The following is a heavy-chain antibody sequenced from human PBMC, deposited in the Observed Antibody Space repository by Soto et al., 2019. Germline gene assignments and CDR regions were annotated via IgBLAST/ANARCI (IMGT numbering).Heavy chain of an antibody. Sequence: PSETLSLTCTVSGGSISSSSYFWGWILQPPGKGLEWIGSIYYSGGTYYNPSLKSRVTISVDTSKNQFSLKLSSVTAADTAVYYCARERPDGARLDPWGQGTLVTVSS. CDR1: GGSISSSSYF. V-gene: IGHV4-39*07. CDR2: IYYSGGT. D-gene: IGHD6-6*01. CDR3: ARERPDGARLDP. J-gene: IGHJ5*02.